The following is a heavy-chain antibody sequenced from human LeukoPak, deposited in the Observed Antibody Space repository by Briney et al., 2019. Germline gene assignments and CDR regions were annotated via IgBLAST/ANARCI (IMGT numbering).Heavy chain of an antibody. CDR1: CGSISSGGYY. Sequence: SETLSLTCTVSCGSISSGGYYWSWIRQHPGKGLEWIGYIYYSGSTYYNPSLKSRVTISVDTSKNQFSLKLSSVTAADTAVYYCARVGSMITFGGVGFDYWGQGTLVTVSS. V-gene: IGHV4-31*03. CDR3: ARVGSMITFGGVGFDY. J-gene: IGHJ4*02. D-gene: IGHD3-16*01. CDR2: IYYSGST.